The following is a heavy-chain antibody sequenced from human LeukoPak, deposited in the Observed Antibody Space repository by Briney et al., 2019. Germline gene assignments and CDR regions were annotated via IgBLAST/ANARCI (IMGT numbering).Heavy chain of an antibody. CDR1: GYSFTTYW. CDR3: ARTYYYGSGSYYGRAFDI. D-gene: IGHD3-10*01. V-gene: IGHV5-51*01. CDR2: IYPGDSDT. J-gene: IGHJ3*02. Sequence: GESLKISCEASGYSFTTYWIGWVRQMPGKGLEWMGIIYPGDSDTRYSPSFQGQVTISADKSITTAYLQWSSLKASDTAMYYCARTYYYGSGSYYGRAFDIWGQGTMVTVSS.